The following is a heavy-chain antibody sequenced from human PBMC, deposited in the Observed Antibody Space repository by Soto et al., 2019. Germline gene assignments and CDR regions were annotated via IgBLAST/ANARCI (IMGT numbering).Heavy chain of an antibody. CDR1: GGSISSGGYY. J-gene: IGHJ4*02. D-gene: IGHD6-13*01. CDR2: IYYSGST. Sequence: QVQLQESGPGLVKPSQTLSLTCTVSGGSISSGGYYWSWIRQHPGKGPEWIGYIYYSGSTYYNPSLQGRVTMSGDTSKNPFSLKLRSVTAADTAVYYCARGKTVAAAGPFDSWGQGTLVTVSS. CDR3: ARGKTVAAAGPFDS. V-gene: IGHV4-31*03.